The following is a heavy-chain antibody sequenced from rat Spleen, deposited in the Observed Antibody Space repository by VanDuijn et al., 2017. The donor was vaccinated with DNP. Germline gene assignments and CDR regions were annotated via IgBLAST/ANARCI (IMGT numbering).Heavy chain of an antibody. CDR2: ITGGSGVT. Sequence: EVQLVESGGDLVQPGRSLKLSCVASGFTFSYYWMAWLRQVPGKGLDWIASITGGSGVTSYPDSVKGRFTISRDDAKNTLSLQMNSLRSEDTATYYCARVGDLHDGGDGDVLDAWGQGTSVTVSS. CDR1: GFTFSYYW. CDR3: ARVGDLHDGGDGDVLDA. D-gene: IGHD1-12*02. V-gene: IGHV5-31*01. J-gene: IGHJ4*01.